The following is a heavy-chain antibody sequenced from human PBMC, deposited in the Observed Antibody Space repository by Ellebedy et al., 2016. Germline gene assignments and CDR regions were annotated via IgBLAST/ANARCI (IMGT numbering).Heavy chain of an antibody. J-gene: IGHJ1*01. CDR3: ARDPSTLDFQH. CDR1: GYIFTTHY. V-gene: IGHV1-69*04. CDR2: IIPVLNIT. Sequence: SVKVSXKASGYIFTTHYIHWVRQAPGQGLEWMGRIIPVLNITDYAQKFQGRFTITADISTNTACMELSSLKSADTAVYYCARDPSTLDFQHWGQGTLVTVSS.